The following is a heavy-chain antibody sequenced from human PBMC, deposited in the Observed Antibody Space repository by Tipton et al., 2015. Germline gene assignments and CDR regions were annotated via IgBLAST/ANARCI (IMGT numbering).Heavy chain of an antibody. D-gene: IGHD1-26*01. V-gene: IGHV5-10-1*01. CDR1: GYSFTSYW. CDR2: SDPSDSHT. CDR3: VRHLVGYSWSEI. Sequence: QSGPEVKKPGESLKISCKGSGYSFTSYWISWVRQMPGKGLEWMGRSDPSDSHTNYSPSLQGHVTISADKSISTAYLQWSSLKASDTAMYYCVRHLVGYSWSEIWGQGTLVTVSS. J-gene: IGHJ4*02.